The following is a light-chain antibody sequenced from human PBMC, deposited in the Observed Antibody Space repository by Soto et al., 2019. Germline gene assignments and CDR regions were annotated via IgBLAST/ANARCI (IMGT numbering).Light chain of an antibody. Sequence: DIQMTQSPSSLSASVGDSVTITCRASQGIGNYLAWYEQRPGKVPKVLIYAASTLQSGVTSRFSGSGSGTDFTRTISSLQPEDVATYYCQKYNSAPPGWTFGQGTKVEIK. CDR2: AAS. V-gene: IGKV1-27*01. CDR1: QGIGNY. J-gene: IGKJ1*01. CDR3: QKYNSAPPGWT.